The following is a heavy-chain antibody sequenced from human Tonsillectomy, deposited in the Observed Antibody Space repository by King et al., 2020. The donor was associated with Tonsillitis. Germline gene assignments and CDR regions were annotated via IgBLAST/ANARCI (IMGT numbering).Heavy chain of an antibody. V-gene: IGHV1-18*04. J-gene: IGHJ4*02. CDR3: ASGGGYSGYEGDFDY. CDR1: GYTFTSYG. CDR2: ISGYNGNT. D-gene: IGHD5-12*01. Sequence: VQLVEAGAEVKKPGASVKVSCKASGYTFTSYGISWVRQAPGQGLEWMGWISGYNGNTNYAQKIQGRVTMTTDTSTSTAYMELRSLRSDDTAVYYCASGGGYSGYEGDFDYWGQGTLVTVSS.